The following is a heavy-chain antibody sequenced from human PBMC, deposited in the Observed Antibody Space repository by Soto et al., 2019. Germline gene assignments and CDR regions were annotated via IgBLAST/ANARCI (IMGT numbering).Heavy chain of an antibody. D-gene: IGHD1-1*01. Sequence: QVQLVQSGAEVKKPGASVKVSCKASGYTFTSYGISWVRQAPGQGLEWMGWVGAYNGNTNYAQELQGRVTMTTDTSTSTAYLELRSMRSDDTAVYYCAMLFNWIDMRGAYYDYMDGWGKGTTVTVSS. CDR3: AMLFNWIDMRGAYYDYMDG. J-gene: IGHJ6*03. CDR2: VGAYNGNT. V-gene: IGHV1-18*01. CDR1: GYTFTSYG.